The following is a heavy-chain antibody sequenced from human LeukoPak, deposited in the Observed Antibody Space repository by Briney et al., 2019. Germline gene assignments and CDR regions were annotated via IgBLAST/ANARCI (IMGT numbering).Heavy chain of an antibody. CDR1: GGSISSGSYY. V-gene: IGHV4-61*02. CDR3: ARERVGATRYSFDY. J-gene: IGHJ4*02. CDR2: IYTSGST. D-gene: IGHD1-26*01. Sequence: PSETLSLTCTVSGGSISSGSYYWSWIRQPAGKGLEWIGRIYTSGSTNYNPSLKSRVTISVDTSKNQFSLKLSSVTAADTAVYYCARERVGATRYSFDYWGQGTLVTVSS.